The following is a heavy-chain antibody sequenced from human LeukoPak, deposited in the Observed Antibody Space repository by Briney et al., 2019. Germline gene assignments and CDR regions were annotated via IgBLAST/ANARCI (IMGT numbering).Heavy chain of an antibody. V-gene: IGHV3-23*01. CDR2: ISASGGGT. D-gene: IGHD1-26*01. CDR1: GFTFSSDG. CDR3: ARDRELLFDY. Sequence: GGSLRLSCVAFGFTFSSDGMSWVRQAPGKGLEWVSSISASGGGTVYADSVKGRFTISRDNSKNTLYLQMNSLRAEDTAVYYCARDRELLFDYWGQGTLVTVSS. J-gene: IGHJ4*02.